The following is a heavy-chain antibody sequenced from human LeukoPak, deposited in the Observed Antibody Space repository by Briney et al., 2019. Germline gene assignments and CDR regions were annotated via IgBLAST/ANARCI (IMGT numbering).Heavy chain of an antibody. J-gene: IGHJ6*02. Sequence: ASVKVSCKASGYTFTGYYMHWVGQAPGQGLEWMGWINPNSGGTNYAQKFQGRVTMTRDTSISTAYMELSRLRSDDTAVYYCARVPLGACSSTSCYYGMDVWGQGTTVTVSS. V-gene: IGHV1-2*02. CDR1: GYTFTGYY. D-gene: IGHD2-2*01. CDR3: ARVPLGACSSTSCYYGMDV. CDR2: INPNSGGT.